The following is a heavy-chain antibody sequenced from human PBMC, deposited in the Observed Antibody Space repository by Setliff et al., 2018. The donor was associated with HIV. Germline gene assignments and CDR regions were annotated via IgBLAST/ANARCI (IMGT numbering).Heavy chain of an antibody. CDR3: ARTRAPYFFDF. D-gene: IGHD1-26*01. J-gene: IGHJ4*02. CDR1: GISINGYY. CDR2: VSSIGNT. V-gene: IGHV4-4*08. Sequence: SETLSLTCSVSGISINGYYWSWIRQSPRTRLEWIGYVSSIGNTNYNPSLKSRVTISVDTSKNQLSLQLNSVSAADTAVYFCARTRAPYFFDFWGQGAQVTVSS.